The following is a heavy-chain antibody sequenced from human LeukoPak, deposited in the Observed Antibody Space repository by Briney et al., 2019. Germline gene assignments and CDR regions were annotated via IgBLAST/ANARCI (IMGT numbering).Heavy chain of an antibody. D-gene: IGHD1-26*01. Sequence: PGGSLRLSCAASGFTVSSNYMSWVRQAPGKGQEWVSVIYSGGSTYYADSVTGRFTISRDNSKNTLYLQMNSLRAEDTAVYYCARDKAGATAFDIWGQGTMVTVSS. CDR1: GFTVSSNY. CDR3: ARDKAGATAFDI. CDR2: IYSGGST. V-gene: IGHV3-53*01. J-gene: IGHJ3*02.